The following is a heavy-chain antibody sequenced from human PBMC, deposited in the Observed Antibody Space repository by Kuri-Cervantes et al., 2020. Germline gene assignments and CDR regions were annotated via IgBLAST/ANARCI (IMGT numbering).Heavy chain of an antibody. V-gene: IGHV3-74*01. Sequence: GESLKISCASSGFTFSSYWMHWVRQAPGKGLVLVSRINSDGSSTNYADYVKGRFTINRDNTKNTLYLQMNSLTAEDTAVYYCARDWGFQDYFPDYWGQGTLVTVSS. CDR2: INSDGSST. J-gene: IGHJ4*02. CDR1: GFTFSSYW. CDR3: ARDWGFQDYFPDY. D-gene: IGHD2/OR15-2a*01.